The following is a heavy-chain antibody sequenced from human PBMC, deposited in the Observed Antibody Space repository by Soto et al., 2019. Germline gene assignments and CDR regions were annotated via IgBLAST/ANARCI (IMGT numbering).Heavy chain of an antibody. CDR3: ARDQPAIRLDHSGWPI. CDR2: ISAYNGNT. D-gene: IGHD6-19*01. Sequence: ASVKVSCKASGYTFTSYGISWVRQAPGQGLEWTGWISAYNGNTNYAQKLQGRVTMTTDTSTSAAYMELRSLRSDDTAVYYCARDQPAIRLDHSGWPIWGQGTLVTVSS. J-gene: IGHJ4*02. V-gene: IGHV1-18*04. CDR1: GYTFTSYG.